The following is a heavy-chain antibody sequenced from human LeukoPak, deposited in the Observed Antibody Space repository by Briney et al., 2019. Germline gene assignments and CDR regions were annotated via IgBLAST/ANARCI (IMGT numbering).Heavy chain of an antibody. Sequence: PGGSLRLSCAASGFTFDDYAMHWVRQTPGKGLEWVSLISWDGGSTYFADSVKGRFTISRDNSKNSLYLQMNSLRPEDSALYYCAKDVHSSSSGLGYWGQGTLVTVSS. J-gene: IGHJ4*02. CDR1: GFTFDDYA. V-gene: IGHV3-43D*04. D-gene: IGHD6-6*01. CDR3: AKDVHSSSSGLGY. CDR2: ISWDGGST.